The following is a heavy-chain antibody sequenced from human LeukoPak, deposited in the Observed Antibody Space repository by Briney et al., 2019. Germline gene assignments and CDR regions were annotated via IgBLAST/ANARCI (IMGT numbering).Heavy chain of an antibody. CDR3: ARDSAGNDY. V-gene: IGHV3-7*01. J-gene: IGHJ4*02. D-gene: IGHD6-13*01. CDR1: GFTFSTYW. CDR2: IKQDGSEK. Sequence: PGGSLRLSCAASGFTFSTYWMSWVRQASGKGLEWVANIKQDGSEKYYIDSVKGRFTISRDNAKNSLYLQMNSLRAEDTAMYYCARDSAGNDYWGQGTLVTVSS.